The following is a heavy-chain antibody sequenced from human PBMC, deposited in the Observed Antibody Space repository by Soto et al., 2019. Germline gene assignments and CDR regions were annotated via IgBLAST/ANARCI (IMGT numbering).Heavy chain of an antibody. Sequence: QVRLVESGGCLVKPEGSLTLSCAASGFSLRDYYMTWIRQAPGKGLELLSYINPGGDVIKYVDSVKGRFTISRDNAKNSLYLHMNNLRAEDTAVYYCTRDPRITDFWGQGTLVTVSS. CDR3: TRDPRITDF. V-gene: IGHV3-11*01. CDR1: GFSLRDYY. CDR2: INPGGDVI. D-gene: IGHD3-16*01. J-gene: IGHJ4*02.